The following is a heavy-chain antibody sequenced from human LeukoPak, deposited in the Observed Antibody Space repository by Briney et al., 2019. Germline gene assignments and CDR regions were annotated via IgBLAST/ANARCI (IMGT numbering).Heavy chain of an antibody. CDR2: IYSGGST. CDR3: ARDGYSYGQGEIDD. CDR1: GFTVSSNY. D-gene: IGHD5-18*01. Sequence: GGSLRLSCAASGFTVSSNYMSWVRQAPGKGLEWVSVIYSGGSTYYADSVKGRFTISRDNSKNTLYLQMNSLRAEDTAVYYCARDGYSYGQGEIDDWDQGTLVTVSS. V-gene: IGHV3-66*01. J-gene: IGHJ4*02.